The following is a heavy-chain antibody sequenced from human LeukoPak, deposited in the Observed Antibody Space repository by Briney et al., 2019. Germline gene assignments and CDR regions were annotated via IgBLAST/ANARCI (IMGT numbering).Heavy chain of an antibody. D-gene: IGHD1-26*01. V-gene: IGHV1-2*02. CDR1: GFTFSTYG. CDR3: ARDIGWELPPAGWFDP. J-gene: IGHJ5*02. CDR2: INPNSGGT. Sequence: PGRSLRLSCAASGFTFSTYGMHWVRQAPGQGLEWMGWINPNSGGTNYAQKFQGRVTMTRDTSISTAYMELSRLRSDDTAVYYCARDIGWELPPAGWFDPWGQGTLVTVSS.